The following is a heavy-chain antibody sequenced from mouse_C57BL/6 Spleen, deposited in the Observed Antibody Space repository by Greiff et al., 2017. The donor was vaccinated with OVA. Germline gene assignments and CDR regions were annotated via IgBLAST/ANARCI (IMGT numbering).Heavy chain of an antibody. CDR2: IYPSDSET. CDR1: GYTFTSYW. CDR3: AREGSSGYYDY. V-gene: IGHV1-61*01. J-gene: IGHJ2*01. D-gene: IGHD3-2*02. Sequence: QVQLQQPGAELVRPGSSVKLSCKASGYTFTSYWMDWVKQRPGQGLEWIGNIYPSDSETHYNQQFKDKATLTVDKSSSTAYMQLSSLTSEDSAVYYCAREGSSGYYDYWGQGTTLTVSS.